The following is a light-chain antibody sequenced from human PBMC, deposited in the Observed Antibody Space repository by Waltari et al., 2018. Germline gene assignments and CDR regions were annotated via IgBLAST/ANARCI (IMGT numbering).Light chain of an antibody. J-gene: IGLJ2*01. V-gene: IGLV2-23*02. Sequence: QSALTQPASVSGSPGQSITISCTGTSHDVGNYDLVSLYQQHPGKAPKLPIYEVTKRPSGFSNRFSGSKSGNTASLTISGLHTEDEGDYYCCSYSGDLSFGVVFGGGTKLTVL. CDR1: SHDVGNYDL. CDR3: CSYSGDLSFGVV. CDR2: EVT.